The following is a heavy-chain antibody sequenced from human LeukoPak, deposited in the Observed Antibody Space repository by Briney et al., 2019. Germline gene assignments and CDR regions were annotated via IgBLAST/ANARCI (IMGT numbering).Heavy chain of an antibody. CDR2: ISSSSSYI. D-gene: IGHD1-1*01. Sequence: PGGSLRLSCAASGFTFSSYSMNWVRQAPGKGLEWVSSISSSSSYIYYADSVKGRFTISRDNAKNSLYLQMNSPRAEDTAVYYCARGGTSLYYFDYWGQGTLVTVSS. CDR1: GFTFSSYS. CDR3: ARGGTSLYYFDY. J-gene: IGHJ4*02. V-gene: IGHV3-21*01.